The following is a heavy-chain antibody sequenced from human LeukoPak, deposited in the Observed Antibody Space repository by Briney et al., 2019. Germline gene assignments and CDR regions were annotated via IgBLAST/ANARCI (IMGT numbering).Heavy chain of an antibody. CDR1: GYTFTSYD. Sequence: ASVKVSCKASGYTFTSYDINWVRQATGQGLEWMGWMNPNSGNTGYAQKFQGRVTMTRNTSISTAYMELSSLRSEDTAVYYCARPFDYDILTGYSYYGMDVWGQRTTVTVSS. D-gene: IGHD3-9*01. CDR3: ARPFDYDILTGYSYYGMDV. J-gene: IGHJ6*02. CDR2: MNPNSGNT. V-gene: IGHV1-8*01.